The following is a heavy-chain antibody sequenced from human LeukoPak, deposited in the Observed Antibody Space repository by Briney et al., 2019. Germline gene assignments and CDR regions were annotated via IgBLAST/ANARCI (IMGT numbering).Heavy chain of an antibody. D-gene: IGHD1-26*01. CDR2: IIPILGIA. J-gene: IGHJ6*02. Sequence: SVKVSCKASGGTFISYAISWVRQAPGQGLEWMGRIIPILGIANYAQKFQGRVTITADKSTSTAYMELSSLRSEDTAVYYCARERGELRYYYYGMDVWGQGTTVTVSS. CDR3: ARERGELRYYYYGMDV. CDR1: GGTFISYA. V-gene: IGHV1-69*04.